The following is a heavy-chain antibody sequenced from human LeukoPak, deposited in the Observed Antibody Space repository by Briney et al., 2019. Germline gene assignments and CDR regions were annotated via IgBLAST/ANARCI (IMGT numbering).Heavy chain of an antibody. Sequence: GGALKISFKGSGYGFTSYWIGWVRQMPGKGVEWMGIIYPGDSDTRYSPSFQGQVTISADKSISAAYLQWSSLKASDTAMYYCARPPINSIAVAGTAAFDIWGQGTMVTVSS. V-gene: IGHV5-51*01. CDR2: IYPGDSDT. D-gene: IGHD6-19*01. CDR3: ARPPINSIAVAGTAAFDI. J-gene: IGHJ3*02. CDR1: GYGFTSYW.